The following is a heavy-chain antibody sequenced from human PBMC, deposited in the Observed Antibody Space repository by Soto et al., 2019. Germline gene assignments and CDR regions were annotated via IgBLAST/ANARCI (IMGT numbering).Heavy chain of an antibody. V-gene: IGHV1-69*13. J-gene: IGHJ4*02. Sequence: SLQVSCKTSGGTFSTFGISWVRQAPGQGLEWMGGISPFFGTAEYSQKFEDRITITADESTNTGYMDLRSLTSEDTAIYYCARTAPMDAGDKYYYDFWGQGALVTVSS. CDR3: ARTAPMDAGDKYYYDF. D-gene: IGHD3-16*01. CDR2: ISPFFGTA. CDR1: GGTFSTFG.